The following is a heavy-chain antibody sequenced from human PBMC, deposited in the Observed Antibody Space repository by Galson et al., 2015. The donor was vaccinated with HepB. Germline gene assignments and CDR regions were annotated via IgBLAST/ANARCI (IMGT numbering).Heavy chain of an antibody. D-gene: IGHD6-19*01. Sequence: SLRLSCAASGFTFSSYGMHWVRQAPGKGLEWVAVISYDGSNKYYADSVKGRFTISRDNSKNTLYLQMNSLRAEDTAVYYCAKDRVAVPLWGQGTLVTVSS. V-gene: IGHV3-30*18. CDR3: AKDRVAVPL. CDR1: GFTFSSYG. CDR2: ISYDGSNK. J-gene: IGHJ4*02.